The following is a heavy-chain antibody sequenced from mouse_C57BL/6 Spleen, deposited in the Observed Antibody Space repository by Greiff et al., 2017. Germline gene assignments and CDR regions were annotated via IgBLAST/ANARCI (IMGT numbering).Heavy chain of an antibody. D-gene: IGHD1-1*01. V-gene: IGHV1-39*01. CDR3: ASTTVVARGLDY. J-gene: IGHJ2*01. CDR2: INPNYGTT. CDR1: GYSFTDYN. Sequence: EVQLQQSGPELLGPGAVVKISCKASGYSFTDYNMNWVKQSNGKSLEWIGVINPNYGTTSYNQKFKGKATLTVDQSSSTAYMQLNSLTSEDSAVYYCASTTVVARGLDYWGQGTTLTVSS.